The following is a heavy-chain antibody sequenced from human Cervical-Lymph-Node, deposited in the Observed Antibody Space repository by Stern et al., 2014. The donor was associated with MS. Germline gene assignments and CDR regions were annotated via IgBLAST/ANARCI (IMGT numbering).Heavy chain of an antibody. D-gene: IGHD6-13*01. CDR1: GDTFSSDA. V-gene: IGHV1-69*01. CDR3: ARGGSSWYSDY. Sequence: VQLVESGAEVKKPGSSVKVSCKSSGDTFSSDAISRVRQAPGQGLEWMGGIIPMTEIANYAQKFQGRVTITADESTRTAYMDLSSLRSDDTAVYYCARGGSSWYSDYWGQGTLVTVSS. CDR2: IIPMTEIA. J-gene: IGHJ4*02.